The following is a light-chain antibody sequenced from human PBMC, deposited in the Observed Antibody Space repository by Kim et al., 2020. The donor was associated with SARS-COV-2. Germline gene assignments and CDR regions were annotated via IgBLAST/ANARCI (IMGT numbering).Light chain of an antibody. V-gene: IGLV2-11*01. J-gene: IGLJ3*02. CDR3: CSYAGTYSLV. CDR2: DVT. CDR1: RSDVGGYNF. Sequence: QSFSISCTGTRSDVGGYNFVSWYQHHPGKAPKLIIYDVTKRPSGVPDRFSGSKSGNTASLTISGLQADDEADYYCCSYAGTYSLVFGGGTQLTVL.